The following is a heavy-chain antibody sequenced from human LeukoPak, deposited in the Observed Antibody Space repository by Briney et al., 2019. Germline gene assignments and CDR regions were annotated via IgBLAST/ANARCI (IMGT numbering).Heavy chain of an antibody. CDR2: IYYSGST. CDR3: ARGEFPDYGGVDY. V-gene: IGHV4-59*01. CDR1: GGSFSGYY. D-gene: IGHD4-23*01. Sequence: SETLSLTCAVYGGSFSGYYWSWIRQPPGKGLEWIGYIYYSGSTNYNPSLKSRVTISVDTSKNQFSLKLSSVTAADTAVYYCARGEFPDYGGVDYWGQGTLVTVSS. J-gene: IGHJ4*02.